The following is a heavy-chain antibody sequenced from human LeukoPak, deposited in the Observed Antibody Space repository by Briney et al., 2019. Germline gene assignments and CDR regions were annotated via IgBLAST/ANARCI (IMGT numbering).Heavy chain of an antibody. Sequence: ASVKVSCKASGYTFTGYYMHWVRQAPGQGLEWMGWINPNSGGTNYAQKFQGRVTMTRDTSISTAYMELSRLRSDDTAVYYCARVGTSSGIAVAGPVFDYWGQGNLVTVSS. CDR2: INPNSGGT. J-gene: IGHJ4*02. CDR1: GYTFTGYY. D-gene: IGHD6-19*01. CDR3: ARVGTSSGIAVAGPVFDY. V-gene: IGHV1-2*02.